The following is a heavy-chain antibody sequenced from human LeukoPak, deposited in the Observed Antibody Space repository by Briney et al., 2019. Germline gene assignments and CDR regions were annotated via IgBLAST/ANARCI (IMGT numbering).Heavy chain of an antibody. J-gene: IGHJ4*02. CDR3: AKDSPTYDSSGYFDY. CDR1: GFTFSSYA. CDR2: ISGSGGST. Sequence: GGSLRLPCAASGFTFSSYAVSWVRQAPGKGLEWVSAISGSGGSTYYADSVKGRFTISRDNSKNTLYLQMNSLRAEDTAVYYCAKDSPTYDSSGYFDYWGQGTLVTVPS. D-gene: IGHD3-22*01. V-gene: IGHV3-23*01.